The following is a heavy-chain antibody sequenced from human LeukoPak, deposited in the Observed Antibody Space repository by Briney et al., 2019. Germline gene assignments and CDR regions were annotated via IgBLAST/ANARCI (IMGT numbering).Heavy chain of an antibody. CDR2: IRSKTDGGTT. J-gene: IGHJ4*02. Sequence: GGSLRLSCAASGFTFSNAWMSWVRQAPGKGLEWVGRIRSKTDGGTTDYIAPVKGRSTISRDDSKNTLYLQMNSLKTEDTAVYFCTSPVVVAATRDYWGQGILVTVSS. CDR1: GFTFSNAW. D-gene: IGHD2-15*01. CDR3: TSPVVVAATRDY. V-gene: IGHV3-15*01.